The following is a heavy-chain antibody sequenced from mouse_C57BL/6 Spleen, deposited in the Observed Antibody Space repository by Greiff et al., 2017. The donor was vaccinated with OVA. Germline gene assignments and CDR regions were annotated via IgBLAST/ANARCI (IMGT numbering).Heavy chain of an antibody. D-gene: IGHD1-1*01. CDR2: IDPSDSET. Sequence: QVQLQQPGAELVRPGSSVKLSCKASGYTFTSYWMHWVKQRPIQGLEWIGNIDPSDSETHYNQKFKDKATLTVDKSSSTAYMQLSSLTSEDSAVYYVEGVYCGSSSWYFGVWGTGTTVTVSS. CDR3: EGVYCGSSSWYFGV. CDR1: GYTFTSYW. J-gene: IGHJ1*03. V-gene: IGHV1-52*01.